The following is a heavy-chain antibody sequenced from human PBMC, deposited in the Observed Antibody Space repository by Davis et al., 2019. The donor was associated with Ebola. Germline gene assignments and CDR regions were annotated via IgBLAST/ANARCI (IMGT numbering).Heavy chain of an antibody. J-gene: IGHJ6*04. D-gene: IGHD3-3*01. CDR1: VITFSSYA. V-gene: IGHV3-23*01. CDR2: ISGSGGTT. CDR3: ARSGLSFGVVKYHYGMDV. Sequence: GGSLKISCADSVITFSSYAMTWVRQAPGKGLEWVSAISGSGGTTYYAGSVKGRFTVSRDNSKKTMYLQMNSLRAEDTAVYYCARSGLSFGVVKYHYGMDVWGKGTTVTVSS.